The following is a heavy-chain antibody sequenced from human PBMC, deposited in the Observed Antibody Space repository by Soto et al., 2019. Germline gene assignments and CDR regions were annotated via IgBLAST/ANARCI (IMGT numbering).Heavy chain of an antibody. J-gene: IGHJ6*03. Sequence: GGSLRLSCAASGFIFSSYWMTWVRQAPGKGLEWVANMKQDGSEKYYVDSVKGRFTISRDNAKSSLYLQMNGLRAEDTAVYYCARDARWFGELSEGYYYYMDVWGKGTTVTVSS. V-gene: IGHV3-7*01. D-gene: IGHD3-10*01. CDR2: MKQDGSEK. CDR1: GFIFSSYW. CDR3: ARDARWFGELSEGYYYYMDV.